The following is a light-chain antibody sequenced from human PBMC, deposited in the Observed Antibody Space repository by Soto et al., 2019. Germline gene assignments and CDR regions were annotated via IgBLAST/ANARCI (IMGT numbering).Light chain of an antibody. V-gene: IGKV4-1*01. Sequence: DIVMTQSPDSLAVSLGERATINCKSSQSVLYSSNNKNYLAWYQQKTGQPPKLLIYWASTRESGVPDRFSGRGYVTDFTLTISSLQAEAVAVYYCQQYYSTPPTSGQGTKVAIK. CDR1: QSVLYSSNNKNY. CDR3: QQYYSTPPT. CDR2: WAS. J-gene: IGKJ1*01.